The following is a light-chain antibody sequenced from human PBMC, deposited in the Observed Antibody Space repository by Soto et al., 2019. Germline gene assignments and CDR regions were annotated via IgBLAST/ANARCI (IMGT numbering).Light chain of an antibody. CDR2: DAS. V-gene: IGKV3-11*01. CDR3: QQRSNWPPIT. CDR1: QSVSSY. Sequence: EIVLKQSPATLYLSPGERATLSCRASQSVSSYLAWYHQKPGQAPRLHIYDASNRATGIPARFSGSGSGTDFTLTISILEPEDFSVYYCQQRSNWPPITFGQGTRLELK. J-gene: IGKJ5*01.